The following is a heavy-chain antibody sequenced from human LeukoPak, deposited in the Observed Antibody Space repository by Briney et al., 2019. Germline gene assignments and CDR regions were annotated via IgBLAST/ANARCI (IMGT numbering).Heavy chain of an antibody. CDR3: ARWGTYSSSWLGAFDI. CDR2: IKKDGSEK. J-gene: IGHJ3*02. D-gene: IGHD6-13*01. Sequence: PGGSLRLSCAASGFTFSKYWMSWVRQAPGKGLEWVANIKKDGSEKYYLDSVKGRFTTSRDNAKNSLHLQMTSLRAEDTAVYYCARWGTYSSSWLGAFDIWGQGTMVTVSS. V-gene: IGHV3-7*05. CDR1: GFTFSKYW.